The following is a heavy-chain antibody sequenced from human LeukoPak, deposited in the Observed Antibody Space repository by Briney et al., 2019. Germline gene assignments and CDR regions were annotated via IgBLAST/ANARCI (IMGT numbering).Heavy chain of an antibody. Sequence: PSETLSLTCTVSGGSISSYYWSWIRQPPGKGLGWIGYIYYSGSTNYNPSLKSRVTLSVDTSKNQFSLKLSSVTAADTAVYYCVGAIHDSSGYYCDYWGQGTLVTVSS. CDR1: GGSISSYY. CDR3: VGAIHDSSGYYCDY. CDR2: IYYSGST. J-gene: IGHJ4*02. V-gene: IGHV4-59*01. D-gene: IGHD3-22*01.